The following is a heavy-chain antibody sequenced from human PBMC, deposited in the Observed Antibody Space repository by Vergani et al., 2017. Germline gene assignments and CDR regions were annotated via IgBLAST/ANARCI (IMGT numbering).Heavy chain of an antibody. J-gene: IGHJ5*01. Sequence: QVQLVQSGAEVKKPGASVKVSCTASGYTFTGYYMHWVRKAPGQGREWMGWINPNSGGTNYAQQFQGRVTMIKETSISTAYMVLSRLRSDDTAVYYCARKTTNWLSHWFHRGGQGTLVTVSS. D-gene: IGHD2-8*01. CDR2: INPNSGGT. V-gene: IGHV1-2*02. CDR3: ARKTTNWLSHWFHR. CDR1: GYTFTGYY.